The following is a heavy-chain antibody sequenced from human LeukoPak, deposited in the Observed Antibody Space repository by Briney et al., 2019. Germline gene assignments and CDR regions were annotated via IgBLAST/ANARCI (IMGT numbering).Heavy chain of an antibody. CDR2: IKQDGSEK. CDR1: GSTFSSYW. D-gene: IGHD1-26*01. V-gene: IGHV3-7*01. Sequence: GGSLRLSCAASGSTFSSYWMSWVRQAPGKGLEWVANIKQDGSEKYYVDSVKGRFTISRDNAKNSLYLQMNSLRAEDTAVYYCARCPGWDWFDPWGQGTLVTVSS. CDR3: ARCPGWDWFDP. J-gene: IGHJ5*02.